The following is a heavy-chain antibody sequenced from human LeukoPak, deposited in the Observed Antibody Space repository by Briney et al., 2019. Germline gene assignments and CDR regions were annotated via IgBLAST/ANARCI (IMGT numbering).Heavy chain of an antibody. CDR1: GFTVSSNY. V-gene: IGHV3-66*01. J-gene: IGHJ4*02. Sequence: PGKSLRLSCAASGFTVSSNYMSWVRQAPGKGLEWVSVIYSGGSTYYADSVKGRFTISRDNSKNTLYLQMNSLRAEDTAVYYCARGGVHDYFDYWGQGTLVTVSS. CDR2: IYSGGST. CDR3: ARGGVHDYFDY. D-gene: IGHD3-10*01.